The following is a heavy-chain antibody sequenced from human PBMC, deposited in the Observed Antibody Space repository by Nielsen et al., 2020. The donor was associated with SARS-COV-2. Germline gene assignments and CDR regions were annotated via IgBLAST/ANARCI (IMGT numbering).Heavy chain of an antibody. Sequence: GGSLRLSCAASGFTFSSYAMSWVRQAPGKGLEWVSAISGSGGSTYYADSAKGRFTISRDNSKNTLYLQMNSLRAEDTAVYYCAKVSAIIVGATTDYWGQGTLVTVSS. CDR1: GFTFSSYA. D-gene: IGHD1-26*01. J-gene: IGHJ4*02. CDR3: AKVSAIIVGATTDY. V-gene: IGHV3-23*01. CDR2: ISGSGGST.